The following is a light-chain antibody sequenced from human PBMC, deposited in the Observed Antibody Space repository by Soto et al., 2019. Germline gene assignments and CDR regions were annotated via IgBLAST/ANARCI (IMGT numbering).Light chain of an antibody. V-gene: IGLV1-44*01. J-gene: IGLJ2*01. CDR1: NSNIGSNT. Sequence: QSALTQPPSASGTPGQRVTISCSGSNSNIGSNTVNWYQQLPGTAPKLLIYDNNKRPSGVPGRFSDSKSGTSASLAISGRQSEDEADYYCASWYDRLNGVIFGGGTKLTVL. CDR3: ASWYDRLNGVI. CDR2: DNN.